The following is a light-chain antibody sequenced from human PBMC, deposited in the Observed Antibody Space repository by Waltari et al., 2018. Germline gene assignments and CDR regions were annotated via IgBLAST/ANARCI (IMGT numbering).Light chain of an antibody. CDR1: QNISRF. CDR2: AAS. J-gene: IGKJ2*02. V-gene: IGKV1-39*01. CDR3: HQSYSTLLWT. Sequence: DIQMTQSPSSLSASVRDRVTITCRASQNISRFLNWYQQKPGRSPQLLIYAASSVQSGVPSRFSGSGSGTDFALTISSLQPEDFAIYYCHQSYSTLLWTFGQGTKLEMK.